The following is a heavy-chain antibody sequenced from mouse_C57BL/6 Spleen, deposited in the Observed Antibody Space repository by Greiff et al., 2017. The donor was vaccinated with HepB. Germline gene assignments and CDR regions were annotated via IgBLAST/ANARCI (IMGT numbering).Heavy chain of an antibody. CDR1: GYTFTSYW. J-gene: IGHJ2*01. CDR2: IDPSDSYT. Sequence: QVQLQQPGAELVMPGASVKLSCKASGYTFTSYWMHWVKQRPGQGLEWIGEIDPSDSYTNYNQQFKGKSTLTVDKSSSTAYMQLSSLTSEDSAVYYCARLGWEDYWGQGTTLTVSS. D-gene: IGHD1-1*02. CDR3: ARLGWEDY. V-gene: IGHV1-69*01.